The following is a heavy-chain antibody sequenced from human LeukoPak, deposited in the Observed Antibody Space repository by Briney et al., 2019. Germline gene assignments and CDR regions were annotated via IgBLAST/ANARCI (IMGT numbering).Heavy chain of an antibody. J-gene: IGHJ4*02. CDR2: IYWNDDK. V-gene: IGHV2-5*01. CDR1: GFSLSTSGVN. CDR3: AHRSADSGGYFPLR. D-gene: IGHD3-22*01. Sequence: SGPTLVHPTQPLTLTCTFSGFSLSTSGVNVGWIRQPPGKALEWLALIYWNDDKRYIPSLKSRLTITKDTSKNQVVLTMTNMDPVDTATYYCAHRSADSGGYFPLRWGQGTLVTVSS.